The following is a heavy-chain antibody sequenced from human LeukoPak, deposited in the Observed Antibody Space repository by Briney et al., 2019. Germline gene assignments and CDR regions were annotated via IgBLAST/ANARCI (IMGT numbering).Heavy chain of an antibody. CDR3: TKEYNSKGFFDY. D-gene: IGHD6-13*01. V-gene: IGHV3-23*01. CDR1: GFTFSTYA. Sequence: PGGSLRLSCAASGFTFSTYAVSWVRQAPGKGLEWVSAVRPSGGGTFYADSVKGRFTVSRDDSRNTLYLQMNSLRAEDTAVYFCTKEYNSKGFFDYWGQGTLVSVSS. CDR2: VRPSGGGT. J-gene: IGHJ4*02.